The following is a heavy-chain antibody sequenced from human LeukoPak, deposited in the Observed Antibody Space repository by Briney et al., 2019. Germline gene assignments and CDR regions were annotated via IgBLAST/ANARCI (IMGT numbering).Heavy chain of an antibody. CDR1: GFTFNNYW. CDR3: AREGPVILMAVYFDY. V-gene: IGHV3-30*03. Sequence: LSGGSLRLSCAASGFTFNNYWMSWVRQAPGKGLEWVAVISYDGSNKYYADSVKGRFTISRDNSKNTLYLQMNSLRAEDTAVYYCAREGPVILMAVYFDYWGQGTLVTVSS. D-gene: IGHD2-8*01. CDR2: ISYDGSNK. J-gene: IGHJ4*02.